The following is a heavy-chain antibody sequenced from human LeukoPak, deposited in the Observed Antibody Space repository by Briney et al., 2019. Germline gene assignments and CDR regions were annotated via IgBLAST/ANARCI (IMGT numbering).Heavy chain of an antibody. CDR2: ISGSGGST. J-gene: IGHJ4*02. Sequence: GGSLRLSCAASGFTFSSYAMSWVRPAPGKGLEWVSAISGSGGSTYYADSVKGRFTISRDNTKNTLYLQKNSLRAEDTAVYYCAKDGSSDYFDYWGQGTLVTVSS. CDR3: AKDGSSDYFDY. CDR1: GFTFSSYA. V-gene: IGHV3-23*01. D-gene: IGHD3-22*01.